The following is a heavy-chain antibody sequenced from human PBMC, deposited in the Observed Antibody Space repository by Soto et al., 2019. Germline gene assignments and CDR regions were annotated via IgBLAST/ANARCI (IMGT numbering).Heavy chain of an antibody. J-gene: IGHJ4*02. CDR2: IWYDGSNK. D-gene: IGHD3-3*01. V-gene: IGHV3-33*01. Sequence: QVQLVESGGGVVQPGRSLRLSCAASGFTFSSYGMHWVRQAPGKGLEWVAVIWYDGSNKYYADSVKGRFTISRDNSKNTLYLQMNSLRDEDTAVYYCARDEREIYGATSETIVGVPFVSLTDYWGQGTLVTVSS. CDR3: ARDEREIYGATSETIVGVPFVSLTDY. CDR1: GFTFSSYG.